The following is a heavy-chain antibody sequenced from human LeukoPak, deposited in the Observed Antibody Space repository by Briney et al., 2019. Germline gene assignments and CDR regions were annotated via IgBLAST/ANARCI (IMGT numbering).Heavy chain of an antibody. CDR3: ARDGIAVAQRYFDY. V-gene: IGHV4-39*07. D-gene: IGHD6-19*01. J-gene: IGHJ4*02. CDR2: IYYSGST. Sequence: SETLSLTCNVSGGSISSSSYYWGWIRQPPGKGLEWIGSIYYSGSTYYNPSLKSRVTISVDTSKNQFSLKLSSVTAADTAVYYCARDGIAVAQRYFDYWGQGTLVTVSS. CDR1: GGSISSSSYY.